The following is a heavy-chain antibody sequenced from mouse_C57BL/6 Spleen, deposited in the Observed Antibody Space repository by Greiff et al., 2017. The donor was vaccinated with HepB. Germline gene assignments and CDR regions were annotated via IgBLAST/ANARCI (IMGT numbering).Heavy chain of an antibody. V-gene: IGHV4-1*01. CDR2: INPDSSTI. J-gene: IGHJ1*03. D-gene: IGHD2-4*01. CDR3: ARPGSTMITDWYFDV. Sequence: EVKLEESGGGLVQPGGSLKLSCAASGIDFSRYWMSWVRRAPGKGLEWIGEINPDSSTINYAPSLKDKFIISRDNAKNTLYLQMSKVRSEDTALYYCARPGSTMITDWYFDVWGTGTTVTVSS. CDR1: GIDFSRYW.